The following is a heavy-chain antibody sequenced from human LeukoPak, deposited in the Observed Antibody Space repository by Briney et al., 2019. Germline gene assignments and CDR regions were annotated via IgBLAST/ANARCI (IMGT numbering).Heavy chain of an antibody. J-gene: IGHJ2*01. Sequence: ASVKVSCKASGYTFTGYYIHWVRQAPGQGLEWLGWISPNSGDTNYAQKSQGRVTMTRDTSISTAYMELSRLRSDDTAVYYCARDGRNIAAAGTDWYFDLWGRGTLVTVSS. CDR2: ISPNSGDT. CDR1: GYTFTGYY. CDR3: ARDGRNIAAAGTDWYFDL. D-gene: IGHD6-13*01. V-gene: IGHV1-2*02.